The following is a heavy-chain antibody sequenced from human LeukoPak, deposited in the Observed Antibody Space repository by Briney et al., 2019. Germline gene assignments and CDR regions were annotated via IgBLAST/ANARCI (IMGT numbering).Heavy chain of an antibody. Sequence: SETLSLTCTVSGGSISSYYWDWTRQPPGKGLEWIGSFHHSGSTPYNPSLNSRVSISVDTSKNQLSLKLSSVTAADTAVYYCARREGYNFDYWGQGTLVTVSS. V-gene: IGHV4-59*08. J-gene: IGHJ4*02. CDR1: GGSISSYY. D-gene: IGHD5-24*01. CDR2: FHHSGST. CDR3: ARREGYNFDY.